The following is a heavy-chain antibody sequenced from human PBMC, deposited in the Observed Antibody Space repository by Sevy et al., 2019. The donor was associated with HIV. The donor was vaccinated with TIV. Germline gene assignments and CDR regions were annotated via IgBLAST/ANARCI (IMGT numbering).Heavy chain of an antibody. CDR2: ISGSGVNA. V-gene: IGHV3-23*01. J-gene: IGHJ4*02. Sequence: GGSLRLSCAASGFTFSSYAMSWVRQAPGKGLEWVSVISGSGVNANYADSVKGRFTISRDNSKNTLYLQMNSLRGEDTAVYYCAKDRRYGDIGLFDYWGQGTLVTVSS. CDR3: AKDRRYGDIGLFDY. D-gene: IGHD4-17*01. CDR1: GFTFSSYA.